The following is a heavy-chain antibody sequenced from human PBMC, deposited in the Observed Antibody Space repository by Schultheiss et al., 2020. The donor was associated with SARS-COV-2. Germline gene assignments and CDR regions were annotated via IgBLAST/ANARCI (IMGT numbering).Heavy chain of an antibody. CDR1: GFTFSDHY. D-gene: IGHD3-10*01. Sequence: GESLKISCAASGFTFSDHYMDWVRQAPGKGLEWVGRTRNKANSYTTEYAASVKGRFTISRDDSKNSLYLQMNSLKTEDTAVYYCARARGAAFSSRPQRRVFDPWGQGTLVTVSS. CDR3: ARARGAAFSSRPQRRVFDP. J-gene: IGHJ5*02. CDR2: TRNKANSYTT. V-gene: IGHV3-72*01.